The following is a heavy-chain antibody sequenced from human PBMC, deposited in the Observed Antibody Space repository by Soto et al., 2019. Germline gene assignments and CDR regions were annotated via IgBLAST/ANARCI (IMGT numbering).Heavy chain of an antibody. Sequence: QVQLVQSGAEVKKPGSSVKVSCKASGCTFSTSSINWLRQAPGQRPEWMGNILPIFGTADYAQKFQERVTITADKSTDTAYMELRSLFSEDTAVYYGARGHEYGGNSDAFAMWGQGTVVTVSS. CDR3: ARGHEYGGNSDAFAM. V-gene: IGHV1-69*14. J-gene: IGHJ3*02. CDR1: GCTFSTSS. CDR2: ILPIFGTA. D-gene: IGHD4-17*01.